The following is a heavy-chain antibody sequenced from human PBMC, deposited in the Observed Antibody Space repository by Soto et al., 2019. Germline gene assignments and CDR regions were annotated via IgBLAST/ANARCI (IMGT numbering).Heavy chain of an antibody. J-gene: IGHJ4*02. CDR1: GFTFSSYA. V-gene: IGHV3-23*01. CDR3: AKRRGAGGHFDY. CDR2: VSIGGST. Sequence: DVQLLESGGGLVQPEGSLRLSSAASGFTFSSYAMGWVRQRPGKGLEWVAVVSIGGSTHYADSVRGRFTISRDNSKNTLSLQMNSLTADDTAVYFCAKRRGAGGHFDYWGQGALVTVSS. D-gene: IGHD2-15*01.